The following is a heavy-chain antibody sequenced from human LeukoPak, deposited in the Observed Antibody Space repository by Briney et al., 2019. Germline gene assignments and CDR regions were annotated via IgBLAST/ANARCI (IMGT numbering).Heavy chain of an antibody. CDR3: ARALGGRVPAEFDY. CDR2: INAGNGNT. V-gene: IGHV1-3*01. D-gene: IGHD2-2*01. J-gene: IGHJ4*02. CDR1: GYTFTSYA. Sequence: GASVKVSCKASGYTFTSYAMHWVRQAPGQRLEWMGWINAGNGNTKYSQKFQGRVTITRDTSASTAYMELSSLRSEDTAVYYCARALGGRVPAEFDYWGQGTLVTVSS.